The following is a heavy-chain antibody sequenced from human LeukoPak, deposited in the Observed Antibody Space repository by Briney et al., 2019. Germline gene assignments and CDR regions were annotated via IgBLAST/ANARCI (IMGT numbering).Heavy chain of an antibody. CDR3: ARSTDGDYYGSGSYYDY. CDR1: GGSISSGGSS. D-gene: IGHD3-10*01. Sequence: SGTLSLTCAVSGGSISSGGSSWSWIRQPPGTGLEWIGYIYHSGSTYYNPSLKSRVTISVDRSKNQFSLKLSSVTAADTAVYYCARSTDGDYYGSGSYYDYWGQGTLVTVSS. CDR2: IYHSGST. J-gene: IGHJ4*02. V-gene: IGHV4-30-2*01.